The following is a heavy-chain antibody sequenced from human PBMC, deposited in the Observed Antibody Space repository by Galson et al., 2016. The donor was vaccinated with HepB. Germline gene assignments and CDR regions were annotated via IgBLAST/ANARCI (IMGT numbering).Heavy chain of an antibody. V-gene: IGHV4-31*01. D-gene: IGHD4-23*01. CDR1: GGSISSGGYY. Sequence: TLSLTCTVSGGSISSGGYYWTWIRQHPGKGLEWIGYIYDSESTNYNPSLRSPLRRSADTSKNQFSLKLSSVTAADSAVYFCAIGLNDYGGKSADHWGQGTLVTVSS. CDR3: AIGLNDYGGKSADH. CDR2: IYDSEST. J-gene: IGHJ4*02.